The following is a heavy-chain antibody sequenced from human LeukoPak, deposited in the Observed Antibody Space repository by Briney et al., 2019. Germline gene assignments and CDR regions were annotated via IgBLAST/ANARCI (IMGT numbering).Heavy chain of an antibody. CDR3: AWGGSSSYKGAFDY. D-gene: IGHD6-13*01. V-gene: IGHV4-39*07. Sequence: SETLSLTCTVSGGSISSSSYYWGWIRQPPGKGLEWIGSIYYSGSTYYNPSLKSRVTISVDTSKNQFSLKLSSVTAADTAVYYCAWGGSSSYKGAFDYWGQGTLVTVSS. CDR1: GGSISSSSYY. J-gene: IGHJ4*02. CDR2: IYYSGST.